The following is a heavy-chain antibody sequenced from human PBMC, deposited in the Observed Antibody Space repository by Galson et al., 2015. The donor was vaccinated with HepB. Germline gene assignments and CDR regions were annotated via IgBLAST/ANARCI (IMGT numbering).Heavy chain of an antibody. V-gene: IGHV5-51*01. CDR1: GYTFTTYW. J-gene: IGHJ3*01. D-gene: IGHD6-13*01. CDR3: ARHRIAAAGFDAFDL. CDR2: IYPGDSDT. Sequence: QSGAEVKKSEESLKISCKGFGYTFTTYWIGWVRQTPGKGPEWMGIIYPGDSDTRYSPSFQGHVTISADKSISTAYLHWGSLQASDNAVYYCARHRIAAAGFDAFDLWGQGTLVTVSA.